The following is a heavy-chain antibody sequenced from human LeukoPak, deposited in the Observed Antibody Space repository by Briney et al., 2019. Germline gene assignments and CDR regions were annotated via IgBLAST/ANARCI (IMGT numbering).Heavy chain of an antibody. CDR1: GFTFRTYW. Sequence: GGSLRLSCAASGFTFRTYWMNWVRHAPGKGLEWVANIKKDVSEKYYVDSLNGRFTVSIHNPQNSLYLQMNSLRAEDTGVYYCARVGTYYVLEEGHYWGQGTLVTVSS. J-gene: IGHJ4*02. V-gene: IGHV3-7*04. D-gene: IGHD1-26*01. CDR2: IKKDVSEK. CDR3: ARVGTYYVLEEGHY.